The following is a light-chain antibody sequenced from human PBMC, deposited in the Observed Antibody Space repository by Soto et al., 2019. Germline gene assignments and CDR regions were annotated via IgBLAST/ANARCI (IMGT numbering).Light chain of an antibody. V-gene: IGKV3-11*01. Sequence: EIVLTQSPATLSLSPGERATLSCRASQSVSSYLAWYQQKPGQAPRLLIYDASNRATGIPARFGGSGSGTDFTLTISSPEPEDFAVYYCQQRSNWPLFGGGTKVDIK. CDR1: QSVSSY. J-gene: IGKJ4*01. CDR3: QQRSNWPL. CDR2: DAS.